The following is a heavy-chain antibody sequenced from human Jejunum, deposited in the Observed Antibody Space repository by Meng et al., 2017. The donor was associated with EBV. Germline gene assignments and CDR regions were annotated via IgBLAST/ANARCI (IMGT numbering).Heavy chain of an antibody. J-gene: IGHJ4*02. D-gene: IGHD5-24*01. CDR2: IHHSGST. Sequence: QVHLKESGPGLVNPSGTLSLTCAVSGGSISTDNWWSWVRQPPGKGLEYIGEIHHSGSTKYNPSLKSRVTISVDKSNNHFSLKLSSVTAADTAVYYCARDRGVEDYWGQGTLVTVSS. CDR3: ARDRGVEDY. CDR1: GGSISTDNW. V-gene: IGHV4-4*02.